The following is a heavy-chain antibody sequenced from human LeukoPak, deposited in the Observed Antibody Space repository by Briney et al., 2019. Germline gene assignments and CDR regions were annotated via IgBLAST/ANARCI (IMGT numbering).Heavy chain of an antibody. CDR2: ISGSGGST. D-gene: IGHD2-2*01. Sequence: QTGGSLRLSCAASGFTFSSYAMSWVRQAPGKGLEWVSAISGSGGSTYYADSVKGRFTISRDNSKNTLYLQMNSLRAEDTAVYYCGKTPDSRYCSSTSCYNWFDPWGQGTLVTVSS. CDR1: GFTFSSYA. V-gene: IGHV3-23*01. CDR3: GKTPDSRYCSSTSCYNWFDP. J-gene: IGHJ5*02.